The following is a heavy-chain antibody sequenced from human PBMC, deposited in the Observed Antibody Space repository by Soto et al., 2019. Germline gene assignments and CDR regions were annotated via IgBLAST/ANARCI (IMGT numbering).Heavy chain of an antibody. J-gene: IGHJ4*02. CDR1: GYSFTSYW. V-gene: IGHV5-51*01. CDR2: IYPGDSDT. D-gene: IGHD3-22*01. CDR3: ARWTTPYYYDSSDEAKYYFDY. Sequence: EVQLVQSGAEVKKPGESLKISCKGSGYSFTSYWIGWVRQMPGKGLEWMGIIYPGDSDTRYSPSFQGQVTISADKSISTAYLQWSSLKASDTAMYYCARWTTPYYYDSSDEAKYYFDYWGQGTLVTVSS.